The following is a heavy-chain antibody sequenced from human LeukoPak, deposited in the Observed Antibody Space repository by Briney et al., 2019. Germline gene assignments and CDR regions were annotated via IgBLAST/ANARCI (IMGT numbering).Heavy chain of an antibody. Sequence: GGSLRLSCAASGFTFSSYAMHWVRQAPGKGVEGVAVISYDGSNKYYADSVKGRFTISRDNSKNTLYLQMNSLRAEDTAVYYCARAPATYDSSGYYYVDAFDIWGQGTMVTVSS. J-gene: IGHJ3*02. CDR1: GFTFSSYA. CDR2: ISYDGSNK. V-gene: IGHV3-30-3*01. D-gene: IGHD3-22*01. CDR3: ARAPATYDSSGYYYVDAFDI.